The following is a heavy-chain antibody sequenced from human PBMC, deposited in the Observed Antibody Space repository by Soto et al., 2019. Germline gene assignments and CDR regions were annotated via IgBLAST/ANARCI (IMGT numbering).Heavy chain of an antibody. CDR2: IYYSGST. CDR1: GGSISSSSYY. Sequence: SETLSLTCTVSGGSISSSSYYWGWIRQPPGKGLEWIGSIYYSGSTYYNPSLKSRVTISVDTSKNQFSLKLSSVTAADTAVYYCARRRTGTTFYYYYGMDVWGQGPTVTVSS. J-gene: IGHJ6*02. V-gene: IGHV4-39*01. CDR3: ARRRTGTTFYYYYGMDV. D-gene: IGHD1-7*01.